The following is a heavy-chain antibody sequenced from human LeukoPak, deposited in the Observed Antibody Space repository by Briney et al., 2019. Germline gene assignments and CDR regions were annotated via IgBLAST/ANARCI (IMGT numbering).Heavy chain of an antibody. D-gene: IGHD1-26*01. CDR3: ATSGTQALGATMDY. V-gene: IGHV3-30*03. J-gene: IGHJ4*02. CDR1: GFTFSSYG. CDR2: ISYDGSNK. Sequence: GRSLRLSCAASGFTFSSYGMHWVRQAPGKGLEWVAVISYDGSNKYYADSVKGRFTISRDNSKNTLYLQMNSLRAEDTAVYYCATSGTQALGATMDYWGQGTLVTVSS.